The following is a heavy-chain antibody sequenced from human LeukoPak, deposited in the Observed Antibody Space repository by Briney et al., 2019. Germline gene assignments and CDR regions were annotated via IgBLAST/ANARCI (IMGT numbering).Heavy chain of an antibody. CDR3: ARDLGIAAAAYAEYFQH. J-gene: IGHJ1*01. Sequence: ASVKVSCKASGGTFSSHAISWVRQAPGQGLEWMGRIIPIFGIANYAQKFQGRVTITADKSTSTAYMELSSLRSEDTAVYYCARDLGIAAAAYAEYFQHWGQGTLVTVSS. D-gene: IGHD6-13*01. V-gene: IGHV1-69*04. CDR1: GGTFSSHA. CDR2: IIPIFGIA.